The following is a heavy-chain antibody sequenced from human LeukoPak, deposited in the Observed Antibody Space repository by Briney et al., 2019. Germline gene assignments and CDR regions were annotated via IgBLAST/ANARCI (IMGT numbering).Heavy chain of an antibody. CDR1: GFTFSTYA. Sequence: PGRSLRLSCAASGFTFSTYAMNWVRQAPGKGLEWVAIISYDGSNKYYADSVKGRFTISRDNSKNTLYLQMNSLKPEDTAVYYCARSTVATCCGGEDYWGQGTLVTVSS. CDR2: ISYDGSNK. V-gene: IGHV3-30-3*01. CDR3: ARSTVATCCGGEDY. J-gene: IGHJ4*02. D-gene: IGHD2-21*01.